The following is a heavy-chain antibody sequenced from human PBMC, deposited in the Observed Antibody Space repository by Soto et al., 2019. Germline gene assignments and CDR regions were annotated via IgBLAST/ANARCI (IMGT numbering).Heavy chain of an antibody. V-gene: IGHV5-51*03. D-gene: IGHD6-13*01. Sequence: EVYLAQSGAEVKKPGESLKISCKGSGYNFNRYWIGWVRQMPGKGLEWMGVIDPGDSDTRYSPSLQGQVTISADKSSSATYLQWSSLQASDTDTYYCARSLVNGTYEAFDIWGQGTMVTVSS. J-gene: IGHJ3*02. CDR1: GYNFNRYW. CDR2: IDPGDSDT. CDR3: ARSLVNGTYEAFDI.